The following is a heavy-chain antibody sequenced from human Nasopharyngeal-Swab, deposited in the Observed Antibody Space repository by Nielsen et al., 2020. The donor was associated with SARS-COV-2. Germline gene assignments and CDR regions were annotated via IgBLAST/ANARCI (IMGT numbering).Heavy chain of an antibody. CDR1: GGSISSYY. CDR2: IYYSGST. D-gene: IGHD3-22*01. Sequence: SETLSLTCTVSGGSISSYYWSWIRRPPGKGLEWIGYIYYSGSTNYNPSLKSRVTISVDTSKNQFSLKLSSVTAADTAVYYCASDSSGYLFNYGMDVWGQGTTVTVSS. V-gene: IGHV4-59*08. CDR3: ASDSSGYLFNYGMDV. J-gene: IGHJ6*02.